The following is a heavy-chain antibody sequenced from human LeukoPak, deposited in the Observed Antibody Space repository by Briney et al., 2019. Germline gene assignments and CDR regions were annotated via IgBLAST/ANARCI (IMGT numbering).Heavy chain of an antibody. D-gene: IGHD1-7*01. CDR1: GGSISNSAYY. CDR3: ARRPNWNFEYYFDY. V-gene: IGHV4-39*01. J-gene: IGHJ4*02. CDR2: IYYSRNT. Sequence: SETLSLTCTVSGGSISNSAYYWGWIRQPPGKGLEWIGSIYYSRNTYYNPSLKSRVITSVDTSKNQFSLKLSSVTAAGTAVYYCARRPNWNFEYYFDYWGQGTLVTVSS.